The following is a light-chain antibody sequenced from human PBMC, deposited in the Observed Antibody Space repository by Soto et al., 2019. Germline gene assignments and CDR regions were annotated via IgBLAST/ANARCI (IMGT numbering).Light chain of an antibody. J-gene: IGKJ5*01. Sequence: EIVLTQSPATLSLSPGETAALSCRASQSVSMYLAWYQQRPGQAPRLLIYDTSNRATGIPARFSARGFGTDFTLIISNLGPEDSAVYYCQYRSNWPPITFGQGTRLEIK. CDR1: QSVSMY. CDR3: QYRSNWPPIT. CDR2: DTS. V-gene: IGKV3-11*01.